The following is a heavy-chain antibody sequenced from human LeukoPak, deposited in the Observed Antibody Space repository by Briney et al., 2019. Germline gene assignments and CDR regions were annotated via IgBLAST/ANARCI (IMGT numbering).Heavy chain of an antibody. CDR3: VRGTMAAPGTDY. D-gene: IGHD6-13*01. Sequence: PGGSLRLSCAASGFTFSIYWMHWVSQAPGKGLVWVSRINGDGSRTIYADSVKGRFTISRDNAKNTLYLQVNSLSAEDTAVYYCVRGTMAAPGTDYWGQGTLVTVSS. V-gene: IGHV3-74*01. J-gene: IGHJ4*02. CDR2: INGDGSRT. CDR1: GFTFSIYW.